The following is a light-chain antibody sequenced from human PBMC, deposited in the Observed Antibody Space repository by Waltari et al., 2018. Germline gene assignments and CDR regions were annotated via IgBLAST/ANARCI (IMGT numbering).Light chain of an antibody. CDR3: QSAGSCGTSGVV. V-gene: IGLV3-25*03. CDR2: KDS. Sequence: SYELTQPPSVSVSPGQTARITCSGDALPKQYAYWYQQKPGQAPVLVIDKDSERPSGIPERFSGASSGTTVTLTISGVQAEDEADDYCQSAGSCGTSGVVFGGGTKLTGL. CDR1: ALPKQY. J-gene: IGLJ2*01.